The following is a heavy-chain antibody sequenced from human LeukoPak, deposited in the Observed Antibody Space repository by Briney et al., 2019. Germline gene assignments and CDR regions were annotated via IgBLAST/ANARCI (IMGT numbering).Heavy chain of an antibody. Sequence: PSETLSLTCTVSGGSISGYYWSWVRQAPGKGLEWVSVIYSGGSTYYADSVKGRFTISRDNSKNTLYLQMNSLRAEDTAVYYCASHSSSWYGFDYWGQGTLVTVSS. J-gene: IGHJ4*02. CDR2: IYSGGST. CDR3: ASHSSSWYGFDY. CDR1: GGSISGYY. D-gene: IGHD6-13*01. V-gene: IGHV3-53*01.